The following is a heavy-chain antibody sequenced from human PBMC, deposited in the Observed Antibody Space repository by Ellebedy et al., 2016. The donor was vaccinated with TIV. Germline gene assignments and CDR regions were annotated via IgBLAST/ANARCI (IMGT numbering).Heavy chain of an antibody. CDR2: ISSDGNDK. J-gene: IGHJ4*02. V-gene: IGHV3-30*03. CDR1: GFNFRTHG. Sequence: GESLKISCAASGFNFRTHGMHWVRQTPGKALAWVAVISSDGNDKYYADYVKGRFTISRDNSKNTLYVQMTSLRAEETAVYYCARDSGYTTNWDVGAYWGQGTLVTVSS. D-gene: IGHD7-27*01. CDR3: ARDSGYTTNWDVGAY.